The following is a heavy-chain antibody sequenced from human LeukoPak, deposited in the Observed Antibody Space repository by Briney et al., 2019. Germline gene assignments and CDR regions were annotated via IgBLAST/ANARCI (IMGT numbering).Heavy chain of an antibody. V-gene: IGHV3-48*04. CDR1: GFTFSSYS. D-gene: IGHD6-13*01. J-gene: IGHJ5*02. Sequence: TGGSLRLSCAPSGFTFSSYSMNWVRQAPGKGLEWVSYISSSGTTIYYADSVKGRFTISRDNAKNSLYLQMNSLRAEDTAVYYCARVPGYSSSWSRFDPWGQGTLVTVSS. CDR2: ISSSGTTI. CDR3: ARVPGYSSSWSRFDP.